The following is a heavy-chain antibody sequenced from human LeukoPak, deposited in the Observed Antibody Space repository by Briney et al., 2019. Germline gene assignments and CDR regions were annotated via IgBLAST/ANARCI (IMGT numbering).Heavy chain of an antibody. CDR1: GGSISSSSHY. V-gene: IGHV4-39*07. CDR3: ARDQGGWYDAFDI. D-gene: IGHD6-19*01. CDR2: IYYSGTT. J-gene: IGHJ3*02. Sequence: SETLSLTCIVSGGSISSSSHYWGWIRPPPGEGLEWIGSIYYSGTTYYNPSLKSRLTISIDTSKNQFSLKLSSVTAADTAVYYCARDQGGWYDAFDIWGQGTMVTVSS.